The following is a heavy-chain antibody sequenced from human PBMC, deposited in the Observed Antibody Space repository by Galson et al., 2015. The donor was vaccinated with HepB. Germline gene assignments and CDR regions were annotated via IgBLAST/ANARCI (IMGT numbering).Heavy chain of an antibody. Sequence: QSGAEVKKPGESLKISCKGSGYSFTSYWIGWVRQMPGKGLEWMGIIYPGDSDTRYSPSFQGQVTISADKSISTAYLQWSSLKASDTAMYYCARLEAAGFYYDSSGYYLDYWGQGTLVTVSS. V-gene: IGHV5-51*01. CDR3: ARLEAAGFYYDSSGYYLDY. CDR2: IYPGDSDT. J-gene: IGHJ4*02. D-gene: IGHD3-22*01. CDR1: GYSFTSYW.